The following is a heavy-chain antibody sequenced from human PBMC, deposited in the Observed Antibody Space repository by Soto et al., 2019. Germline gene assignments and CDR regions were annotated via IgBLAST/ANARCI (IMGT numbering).Heavy chain of an antibody. D-gene: IGHD3-22*01. CDR3: AREHYDSSGYYRIDS. J-gene: IGHJ4*02. CDR2: IGYDGSLE. CDR1: GFTFSGYA. Sequence: QVQLVESGGGVAQPGRSLRVSCAASGFTFSGYAMHWVRQAPGKGLEWVAIIGYDGSLESYAESVKGRFTISRDNSNNTLFLLMNSLRPEDTAVYYCAREHYDSSGYYRIDSWGQGTRVTVSS. V-gene: IGHV3-30-3*01.